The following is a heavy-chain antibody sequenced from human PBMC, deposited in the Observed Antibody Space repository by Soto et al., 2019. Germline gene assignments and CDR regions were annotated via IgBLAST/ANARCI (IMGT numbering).Heavy chain of an antibody. Sequence: SETLSLTCSVSGADINTYSWTWIRQPAGKGPEWIGRIYTSASINYNPSLKGRVTLSVDTSTNQVSLRLASVTAADTAIYYCARDREDRYNFYSGMDVWGQGTTVTVSS. CDR2: IYTSASI. CDR3: ARDREDRYNFYSGMDV. V-gene: IGHV4-4*07. CDR1: GADINTYS. J-gene: IGHJ6*02. D-gene: IGHD1-26*01.